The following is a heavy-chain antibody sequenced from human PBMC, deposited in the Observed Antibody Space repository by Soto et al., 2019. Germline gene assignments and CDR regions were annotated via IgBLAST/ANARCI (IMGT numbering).Heavy chain of an antibody. D-gene: IGHD3-3*01. CDR2: IYPGDSDI. J-gene: IGHJ6*02. V-gene: IGHV5-51*01. CDR1: GYSFTTYW. Sequence: GESLKISCKGSGYSFTTYWIAWVRQMPGKGLEWMGIIYPGDSDIRYSPSFQGQVTISADKSINSVYLQWSSLKASDTATYYCARLGFNSDFLSGYYNVHHYYGIDVWGQRTTVPVSS. CDR3: ARLGFNSDFLSGYYNVHHYYGIDV.